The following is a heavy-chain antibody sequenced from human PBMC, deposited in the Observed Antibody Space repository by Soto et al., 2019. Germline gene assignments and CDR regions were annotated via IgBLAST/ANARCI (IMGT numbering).Heavy chain of an antibody. CDR1: GGSISSGGYY. CDR2: IYYSGST. D-gene: IGHD2-15*01. Sequence: PSETLSLTCTVSGGSISSGGYYWSWIRQHPGKGLEWIGYIYYSGSTYYNPSLKSRVTISVDTSKNQFSLKLSSVTAADTAVYYCARETKKYCSGGSCFWDWFDPWGQGTLVTVSS. V-gene: IGHV4-31*03. CDR3: ARETKKYCSGGSCFWDWFDP. J-gene: IGHJ5*02.